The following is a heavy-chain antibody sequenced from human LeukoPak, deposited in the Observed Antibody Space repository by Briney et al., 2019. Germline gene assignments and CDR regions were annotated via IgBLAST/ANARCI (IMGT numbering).Heavy chain of an antibody. CDR1: GFTFGDYA. D-gene: IGHD6-19*01. V-gene: IGHV3-49*04. CDR2: IRSKAYGGTT. J-gene: IGHJ5*02. Sequence: PGRSLRLSCTASGFTFGDYAMSWVRQAPGKGLEWVGFIRSKAYGGTTEYAASVKGRFTISRDDSKSIAYLQMNSLKTEDTAVYYCTRDPERYSSPWDWFDPWGQGTLVTVYS. CDR3: TRDPERYSSPWDWFDP.